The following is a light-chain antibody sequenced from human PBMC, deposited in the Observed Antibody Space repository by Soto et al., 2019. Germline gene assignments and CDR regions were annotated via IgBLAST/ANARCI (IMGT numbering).Light chain of an antibody. CDR1: QSINNK. J-gene: IGKJ4*01. V-gene: IGKV3-15*01. CDR3: QQYDNSPLT. CDR2: GAP. Sequence: EIVMSQSPATLSVSPGERVTLSCRASQSINNKVAWYQQKPGQAPRLLIYGAPTRATGISARFSGSGSGTDFTLTISSLEPEDFAVYYCQQYDNSPLTFGGGTKVDI.